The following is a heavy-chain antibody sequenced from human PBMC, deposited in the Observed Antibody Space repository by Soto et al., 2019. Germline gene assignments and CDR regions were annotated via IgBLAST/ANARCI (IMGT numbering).Heavy chain of an antibody. CDR3: ARDSSGRHDY. CDR2: IYHGGAT. Sequence: SETLSLTCTVSGGSLRSGSYYWSWIRQPPGKGLEWIGYIYHGGATNYNASLKSRFTISVDTSKNQFFLKVNSVTAADTAVYFCARDSSGRHDYWGQGTPVTSPQ. CDR1: GGSLRSGSYY. J-gene: IGHJ4*02. D-gene: IGHD3-22*01. V-gene: IGHV4-61*01.